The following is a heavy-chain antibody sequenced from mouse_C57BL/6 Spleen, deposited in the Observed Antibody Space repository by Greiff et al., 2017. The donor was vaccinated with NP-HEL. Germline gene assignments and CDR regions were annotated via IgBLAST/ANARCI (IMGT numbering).Heavy chain of an antibody. V-gene: IGHV5-16*01. J-gene: IGHJ2*01. CDR1: GFTFSDYY. CDR2: INYDGSST. Sequence: EVQVVESEGGLVQPGSSMKLSCTASGFTFSDYYMAWVRQVPEKGLEWVANINYDGSSTYYLDSLKSRFIISRDNAKNILYLQTSSLKSEDTATYYCARAVVFDYWGQGTTLTVSS. CDR3: ARAVVFDY. D-gene: IGHD1-1*02.